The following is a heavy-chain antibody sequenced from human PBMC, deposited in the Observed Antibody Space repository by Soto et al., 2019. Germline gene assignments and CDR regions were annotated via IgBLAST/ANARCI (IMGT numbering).Heavy chain of an antibody. CDR1: GFTFSSYG. CDR2: ISYDGSNK. CDR3: AKSWSDYGDLDLFDH. V-gene: IGHV3-30*18. J-gene: IGHJ4*02. Sequence: QVQLVESGGGVVQPGRSLRLSCAASGFTFSSYGMHWVRQAPGKGLEWVAVISYDGSNKYYADAVKGRFTISRDNSKNTLYLQMNSLRAEDTAVYYCAKSWSDYGDLDLFDHWGQGTLVTVSS. D-gene: IGHD4-17*01.